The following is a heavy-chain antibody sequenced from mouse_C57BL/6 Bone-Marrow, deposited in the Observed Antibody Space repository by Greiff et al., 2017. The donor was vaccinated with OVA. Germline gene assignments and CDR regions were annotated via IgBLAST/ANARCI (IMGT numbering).Heavy chain of an antibody. CDR2: ISNGGGST. J-gene: IGHJ3*01. Sequence: EVKLMESGGGLVQPGGSLKLSCAASGFTFSDYYMYWVRQTPEKRLEWVAYISNGGGSTYYPDSVKGRFTISRDNAKNTLYLQVGRVKSEDTAMDYCTRQVYDGASFAYWGQGTLVTVSA. V-gene: IGHV5-12*01. CDR3: TRQVYDGASFAY. D-gene: IGHD2-3*01. CDR1: GFTFSDYY.